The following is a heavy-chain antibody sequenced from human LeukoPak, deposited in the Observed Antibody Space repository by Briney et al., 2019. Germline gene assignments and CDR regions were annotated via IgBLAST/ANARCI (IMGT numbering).Heavy chain of an antibody. Sequence: GGSLRLSCAASGFTFSSYGMHWVRQAPDKGLEWVAVIWYDGSNKYYADSVKGRFTISRDNSKNTLYLQMNSLRAEDTAVYYCARDHGSGSYFSHCDYRGQGTLVTVSS. J-gene: IGHJ4*02. V-gene: IGHV3-33*01. CDR3: ARDHGSGSYFSHCDY. D-gene: IGHD3-10*01. CDR1: GFTFSSYG. CDR2: IWYDGSNK.